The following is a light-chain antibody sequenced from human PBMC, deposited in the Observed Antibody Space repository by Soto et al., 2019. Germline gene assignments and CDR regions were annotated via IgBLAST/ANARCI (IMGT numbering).Light chain of an antibody. CDR3: TSYPPITTYF. Sequence: QSVLTQPASVSGAPGQSITISCTGTSRDVGGYNYVSWYQQHPGKAPKLMIYDVRNRPSGGSNRFSGSKSVNTASLTISGLQPEDEPDYYCTSYPPITTYFFGTGPKFTAL. J-gene: IGLJ1*01. CDR1: SRDVGGYNY. V-gene: IGLV2-14*01. CDR2: DVR.